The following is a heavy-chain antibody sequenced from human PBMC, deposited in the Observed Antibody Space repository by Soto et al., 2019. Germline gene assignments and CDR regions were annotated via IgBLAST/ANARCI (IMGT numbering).Heavy chain of an antibody. CDR1: GFSFSTSGVG. CDR2: IYWNDDK. Sequence: QITLKESGPTLVKPTQTLTLTCTFSGFSFSTSGVGVGWIRHPPGKALEWLALIYWNDDKHYTPSLKSRLAITRDTSKNQVVLTMTNMDPVDTATYFCVQTFGNWNDDYFDYWGQGALVTVS. V-gene: IGHV2-5*01. D-gene: IGHD1-20*01. J-gene: IGHJ4*02. CDR3: VQTFGNWNDDYFDY.